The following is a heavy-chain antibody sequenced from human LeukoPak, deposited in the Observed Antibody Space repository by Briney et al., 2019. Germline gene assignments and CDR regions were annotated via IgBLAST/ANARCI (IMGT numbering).Heavy chain of an antibody. V-gene: IGHV3-21*01. CDR2: ISSSNSYI. CDR3: ARGRRYSYAQSFDY. Sequence: PGGSLRLSCAASGFTFSSYSMNWVRQAPGKGLEWVSSISSSNSYIYYADSVKGRFTISRDNAKNSLYLQMNSLRAEDTAVYYCARGRRYSYAQSFDYWGQGTLVTVSS. J-gene: IGHJ4*02. D-gene: IGHD5-18*01. CDR1: GFTFSSYS.